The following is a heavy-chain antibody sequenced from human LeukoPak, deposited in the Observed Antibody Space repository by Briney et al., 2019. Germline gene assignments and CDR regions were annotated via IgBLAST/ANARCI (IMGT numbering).Heavy chain of an antibody. D-gene: IGHD2-2*01. CDR1: GFTLSDYY. V-gene: IGHV4-34*01. CDR3: ARQRDVGCSSIGCYGHGAFDI. Sequence: PGGSLRLSCAASGFTLSDYYMIWIRQPPGKGLEWIGEIDHSGSTNYNPSLKSRVTISVDTSKNQFSVRLTSVTAADTAIYYCARQRDVGCSSIGCYGHGAFDIWGQGTVVTVSS. CDR2: IDHSGST. J-gene: IGHJ3*02.